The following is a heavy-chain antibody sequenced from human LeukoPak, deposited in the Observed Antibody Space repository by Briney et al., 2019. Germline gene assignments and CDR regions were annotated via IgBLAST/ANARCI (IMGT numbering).Heavy chain of an antibody. J-gene: IGHJ3*02. V-gene: IGHV4-39*01. CDR1: GGSISSSSYY. CDR3: ARPFWSGYYADAFDI. CDR2: IYYSGST. D-gene: IGHD3-3*01. Sequence: SETLSLTCTVSGGSISSSSYYWGWIRQPPGKGLEWIGSIYYSGSTYYNPSLKSRVTISVDTSKNQFSLKLSSVTAADTAVYYCARPFWSGYYADAFDIWGQGTMVTVSS.